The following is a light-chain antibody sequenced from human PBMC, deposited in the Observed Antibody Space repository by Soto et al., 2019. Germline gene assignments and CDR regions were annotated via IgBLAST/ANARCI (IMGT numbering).Light chain of an antibody. J-gene: IGKJ2*01. CDR3: QQYYSSPPYT. V-gene: IGKV4-1*01. Sequence: DIVMTQSPESLTVSLGERATIACKSSQSVLYSSNNKNYLAWYQQKPGQPPKLLIYWASIRQSGVPDRFSGSGSGTDFTLTISGLQAEDVAIYYCQQYYSSPPYTFGQGTTLEIK. CDR2: WAS. CDR1: QSVLYSSNNKNY.